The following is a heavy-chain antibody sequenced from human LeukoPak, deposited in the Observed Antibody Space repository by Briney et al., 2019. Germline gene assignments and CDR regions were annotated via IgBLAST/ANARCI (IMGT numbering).Heavy chain of an antibody. CDR3: ARMGIAARRSYYFDY. Sequence: SETLSLTCTVSGGSISSSSYYWGWIRQPPGKGLEWIGSIYYSGSTYYNPSLKSRVTISVDTSKNQFSLKLSSVTAADTAVYYCARMGIAARRSYYFDYWGQGTLVTVSS. CDR2: IYYSGST. CDR1: GGSISSSSYY. D-gene: IGHD6-6*01. J-gene: IGHJ4*02. V-gene: IGHV4-39*07.